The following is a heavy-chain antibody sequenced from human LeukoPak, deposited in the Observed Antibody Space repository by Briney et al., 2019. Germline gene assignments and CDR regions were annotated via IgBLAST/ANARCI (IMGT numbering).Heavy chain of an antibody. CDR3: ARGRSGSYYDY. Sequence: PLETLSLTCTVSGGSISSYYWSWIRQPAGKGLGWIGRIYTSGTTIYNPSLKSRVTMQVDTSKNQFSLNLSSVTAADTAVYLCARGRSGSYYDYWGQGALV. CDR1: GGSISSYY. J-gene: IGHJ4*02. D-gene: IGHD1-26*01. V-gene: IGHV4-4*07. CDR2: IYTSGTT.